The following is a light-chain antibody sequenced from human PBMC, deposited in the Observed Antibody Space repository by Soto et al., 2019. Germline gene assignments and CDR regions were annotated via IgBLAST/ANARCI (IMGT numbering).Light chain of an antibody. V-gene: IGKV1-5*01. CDR2: DAS. Sequence: DIQITQSPSTLSASVGDRVTITCRASQSISTWLAWYQQKPGKAPKLLISDASHLESGVPSRFTGSGSGTEFTLTISSLQPDDSATFYCQQYNDYSNFGQGTKLDI. CDR1: QSISTW. CDR3: QQYNDYSN. J-gene: IGKJ2*01.